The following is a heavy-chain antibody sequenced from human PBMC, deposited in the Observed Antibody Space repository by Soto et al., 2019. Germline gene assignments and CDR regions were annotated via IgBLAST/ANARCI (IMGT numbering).Heavy chain of an antibody. CDR3: AGQTFTIAAASYGRSNWFDP. D-gene: IGHD6-25*01. V-gene: IGHV4-39*01. CDR2: IYFTGNT. Sequence: PSETLSLTCSASGGSITSSSHFWGWVRQPPGKGLEWIGTIYFTGNTYYTPYLKSRLTMSIDTSKNEFSLRLNSVTAADTAVYYCAGQTFTIAAASYGRSNWFDPWGPGTLVTVS. CDR1: GGSITSSSHF. J-gene: IGHJ5*02.